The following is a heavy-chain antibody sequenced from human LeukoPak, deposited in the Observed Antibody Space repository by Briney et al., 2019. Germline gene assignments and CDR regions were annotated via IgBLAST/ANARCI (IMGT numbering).Heavy chain of an antibody. CDR1: GYTSTSYY. Sequence: GASVKVSCKASGYTSTSYYMHWVRQAPGQGLEWMGIINPSGGSTSYAQKFQGRVTMTRDTSTSTVYMELSSLRSEDTAVYYCARAPPINFGYDSSGYPFSWFDPWGQGTLVTVSS. CDR2: INPSGGST. V-gene: IGHV1-46*01. D-gene: IGHD3-22*01. CDR3: ARAPPINFGYDSSGYPFSWFDP. J-gene: IGHJ5*02.